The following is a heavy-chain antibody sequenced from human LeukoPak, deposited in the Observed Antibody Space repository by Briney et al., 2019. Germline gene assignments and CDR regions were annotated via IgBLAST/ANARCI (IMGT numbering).Heavy chain of an antibody. D-gene: IGHD2-2*01. V-gene: IGHV3-23*01. Sequence: GGSLRLSCAASGFTFSSHAMTWFRQGPGEGLEWVSSIYGGGDSTFYADSVKGRFTIFRDNSKYTLDLQMNSLRVEDSGMYYCAKDRTVVPLAYWYFDLWGRGTLVTVSS. CDR1: GFTFSSHA. CDR2: IYGGGDST. J-gene: IGHJ2*01. CDR3: AKDRTVVPLAYWYFDL.